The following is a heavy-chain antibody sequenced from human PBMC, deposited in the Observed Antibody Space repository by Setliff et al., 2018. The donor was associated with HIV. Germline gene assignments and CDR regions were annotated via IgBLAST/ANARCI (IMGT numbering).Heavy chain of an antibody. V-gene: IGHV4-34*01. CDR2: ISHSGST. J-gene: IGHJ4*02. D-gene: IGHD5-12*01. CDR1: GGSFSGYY. Sequence: SETLSLTCAVYGGSFSGYYWSWIRQPPGKGLEWIGEISHSGSTNYNPSLKSRVTISVDTSKNQFSLKLSSVTAADTAVYYCARVGRWLQLPGIDYWGQGTLVTVSS. CDR3: ARVGRWLQLPGIDY.